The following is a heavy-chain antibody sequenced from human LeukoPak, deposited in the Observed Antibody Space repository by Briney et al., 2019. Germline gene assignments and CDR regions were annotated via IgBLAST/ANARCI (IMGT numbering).Heavy chain of an antibody. Sequence: GGSLRLSCTASGFTFASHAMSWVRQAPGEGLEWVSFISGSSSSTYYADSVQGRFTTSRDNSKHILYLQMNSLRAEDTAVYYCAKDLSSSWPNAFHIWGQGTMVTVSS. D-gene: IGHD6-13*01. CDR1: GFTFASHA. V-gene: IGHV3-23*01. CDR3: AKDLSSSWPNAFHI. J-gene: IGHJ3*02. CDR2: ISGSSSST.